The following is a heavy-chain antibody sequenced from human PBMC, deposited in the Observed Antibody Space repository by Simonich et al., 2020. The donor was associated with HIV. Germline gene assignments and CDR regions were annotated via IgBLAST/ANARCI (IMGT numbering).Heavy chain of an antibody. CDR2: INSNTGNP. CDR3: ARDTGQLDWL. D-gene: IGHD6-6*01. Sequence: VRQAPGQGLEWMGWINSNTGNPTYAQGFTGRFVFSLDTSVSTAYLQISSLKTEDIAVYYCARDTGQLDWLWGQGTLVTVSS. J-gene: IGHJ4*02. V-gene: IGHV7-4-1*02.